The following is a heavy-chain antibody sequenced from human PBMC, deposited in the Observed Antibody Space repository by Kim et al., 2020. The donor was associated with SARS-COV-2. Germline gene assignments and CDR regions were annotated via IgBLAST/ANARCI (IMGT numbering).Heavy chain of an antibody. CDR2: ISAYNGNT. Sequence: ASVKVSCKASGYTFTSYGISWVRQAPGQGLEWMGWISAYNGNTNYAQKLQGRVTMTTDTSTSTAYMELRSLRSDDTAVYYCARDVTYYDFWSGHQPSHFDYWGQGTLVTVSS. D-gene: IGHD3-3*01. CDR1: GYTFTSYG. V-gene: IGHV1-18*01. J-gene: IGHJ4*02. CDR3: ARDVTYYDFWSGHQPSHFDY.